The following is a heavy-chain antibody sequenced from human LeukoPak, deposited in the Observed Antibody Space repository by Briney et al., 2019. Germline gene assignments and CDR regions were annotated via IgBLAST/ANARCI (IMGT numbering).Heavy chain of an antibody. CDR1: GFTFSSYS. CDR2: IRSSSSYI. CDR3: ARDPYCSSTSCLMPNYYCYMDV. V-gene: IGHV3-21*01. J-gene: IGHJ6*03. Sequence: GGSLRLSCAASGFTFSSYSMNWVRQAPGKGLEWVSSIRSSSSYIYYADSVKGRFTISRDNVKNSLYLQMNSLRAEDTAVYYCARDPYCSSTSCLMPNYYCYMDVWGKGTTVTVSS. D-gene: IGHD2-2*01.